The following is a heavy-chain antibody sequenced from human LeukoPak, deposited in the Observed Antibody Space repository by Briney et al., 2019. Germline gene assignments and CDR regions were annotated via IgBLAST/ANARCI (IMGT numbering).Heavy chain of an antibody. CDR1: GGSISSGSYY. J-gene: IGHJ5*02. D-gene: IGHD2-2*01. CDR2: IYTSGST. Sequence: SQTLSLTCTVSGGSISSGSYYWSWIRQPAGKGLEWIGRIYTSGSTNYNPSLKSRVTISVDTSKNQFSLKLSSVTAADTAVYYRAREYQLLGGSDWFDPWGQGTLVTVSS. CDR3: AREYQLLGGSDWFDP. V-gene: IGHV4-61*02.